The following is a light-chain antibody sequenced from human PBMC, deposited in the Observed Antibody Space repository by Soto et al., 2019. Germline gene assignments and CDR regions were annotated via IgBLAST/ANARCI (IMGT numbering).Light chain of an antibody. V-gene: IGLV2-23*03. J-gene: IGLJ3*02. CDR1: SSDVGSYNL. CDR3: CSYAGSSTFGV. CDR2: EGS. Sequence: QSVLTQPASVSGSPGQSITISCTGTSSDVGSYNLVSWYQQHPGKAPKLMLYEGSQRPSGVSNRFSGSKSGNTASLTLSGLQAEDEADYYCCSYAGSSTFGVFGGGTKLTVL.